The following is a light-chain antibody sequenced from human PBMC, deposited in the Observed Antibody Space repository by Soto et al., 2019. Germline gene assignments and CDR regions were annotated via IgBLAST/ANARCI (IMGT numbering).Light chain of an antibody. CDR1: SGDVGVYNY. J-gene: IGLJ1*01. CDR2: DVS. CDR3: YSNTDTGGGV. V-gene: IGLV2-14*01. Sequence: QSALTQPASVSGSPGQSITISCTGTSGDVGVYNYVSWYQQHPGKAPKVMIYDVSSRPSGISNRFSGSKSGNTASLTISGPQAEDEADYYCYSNTDTGGGVFGTGTKVTVL.